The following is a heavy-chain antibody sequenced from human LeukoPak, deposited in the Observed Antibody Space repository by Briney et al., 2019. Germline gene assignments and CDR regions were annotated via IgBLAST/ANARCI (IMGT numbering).Heavy chain of an antibody. V-gene: IGHV3-48*03. CDR1: GFTFSSYD. J-gene: IGHJ4*02. Sequence: SGGSLRLSCAASGFTFSSYDMNWVRQAPGKGLEWVSYISSSGSTIYYAGSVKGRFTISRDNAKNSLYLQMNSLGAEDTAVYYCASGQDYSFDYWGQGTLVTVSS. CDR3: ASGQDYSFDY. CDR2: ISSSGSTI. D-gene: IGHD3-10*01.